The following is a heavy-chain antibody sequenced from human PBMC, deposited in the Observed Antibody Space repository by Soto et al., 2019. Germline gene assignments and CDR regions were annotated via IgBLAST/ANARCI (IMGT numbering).Heavy chain of an antibody. CDR1: GFTFSSYG. CDR3: ARGFPVVPAAEGHYYYYGMDV. CDR2: IWYDGSNK. J-gene: IGHJ6*02. Sequence: QVQLVESGGGVVQPGRSLRLSCAASGFTFSSYGMHWVRQAPGKGLEWVAVIWYDGSNKYYADSVKGRFTISRDNSKNTLYLQMNSLRAEDTDVYYCARGFPVVPAAEGHYYYYGMDVWGQGTTVTVSS. V-gene: IGHV3-33*01. D-gene: IGHD2-2*01.